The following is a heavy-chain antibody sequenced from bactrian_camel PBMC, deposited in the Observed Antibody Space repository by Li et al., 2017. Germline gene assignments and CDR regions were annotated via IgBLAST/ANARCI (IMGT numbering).Heavy chain of an antibody. CDR1: ERTFRTYE. V-gene: IGHV3S40*01. CDR3: ARDLYSKYGGSPS. CDR2: ISDDGDAT. J-gene: IGHJ6*01. Sequence: VQLVESGGGLVQPGGSLRLSCAISERTFRTYEMTWIRQAPGKGLEWVSAISDDGDATYYADSVKGRFSISVDNAKNTLYLQMNSLKTEDTAVYHCARDLYSKYGGSPSWGQGTQVTVS. D-gene: IGHD2*01.